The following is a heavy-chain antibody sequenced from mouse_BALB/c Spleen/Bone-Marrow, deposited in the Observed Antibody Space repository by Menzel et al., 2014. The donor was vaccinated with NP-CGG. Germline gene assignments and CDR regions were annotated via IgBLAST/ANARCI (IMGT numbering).Heavy chain of an antibody. CDR3: ARHAYYDQTEVSFVY. Sequence: EVKLMESGGGLVKSGGSLKLFCAASGFTFSNYGMSWVRQTPEKRLEWVATISGGGGYTFYSDSVKGRFTISRDNAKNNLYLQLSSLRSEDTAVYYCARHAYYDQTEVSFVYWGQGTLVTVSA. J-gene: IGHJ3*01. CDR2: ISGGGGYT. D-gene: IGHD2-4*01. V-gene: IGHV5-9-2*01. CDR1: GFTFSNYG.